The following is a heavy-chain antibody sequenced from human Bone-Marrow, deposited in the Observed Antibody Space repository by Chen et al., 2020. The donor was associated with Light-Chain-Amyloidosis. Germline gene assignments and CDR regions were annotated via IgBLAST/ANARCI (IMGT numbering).Heavy chain of an antibody. D-gene: IGHD5-12*01. CDR3: ATRGQSGYAQSYKGIDV. V-gene: IGHV3-23*01. Sequence: EVQLLESGGGLAQPGGSLRLSCAASGFTFSDYAMSWVRQAPGKGLEWVSTLSPSGLTTFYADSVKGRFTISRDNSVNTLFLQVSSLRAEDTAVYYCATRGQSGYAQSYKGIDVWGQGTTVTVA. CDR2: LSPSGLTT. CDR1: GFTFSDYA. J-gene: IGHJ6*02.